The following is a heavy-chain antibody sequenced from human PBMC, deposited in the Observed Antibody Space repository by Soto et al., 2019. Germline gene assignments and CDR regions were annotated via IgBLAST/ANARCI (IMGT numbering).Heavy chain of an antibody. CDR3: AKDGTGLELLNYFGP. CDR1: GGTFSSYA. V-gene: IGHV1-69*01. Sequence: QVQLVQSGAEVKKPGSSVKVSCKASGGTFSSYAFSWVRQAPGQGLEWMGGIIPVFGTANYAQKVQGRVSITANESTNTVYMDLSSLTSAYTAAYYCAKDGTGLELLNYFGPWGQGTLVTVSS. D-gene: IGHD1-7*01. J-gene: IGHJ5*02. CDR2: IIPVFGTA.